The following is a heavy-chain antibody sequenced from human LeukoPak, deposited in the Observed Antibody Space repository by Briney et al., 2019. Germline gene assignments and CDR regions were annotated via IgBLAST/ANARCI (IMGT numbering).Heavy chain of an antibody. CDR3: ARGRNRITIFGVVSTYYFDY. D-gene: IGHD3-3*01. Sequence: ASVKVSCKASGYTFTSYDIDWVRQATGQGLEWMGWMNPNSGNTGYAQKFQGRVTITRNTSISTAYMELSSLRSEDTAVYYCARGRNRITIFGVVSTYYFDYWGQGTLVTVSP. CDR2: MNPNSGNT. J-gene: IGHJ4*02. CDR1: GYTFTSYD. V-gene: IGHV1-8*03.